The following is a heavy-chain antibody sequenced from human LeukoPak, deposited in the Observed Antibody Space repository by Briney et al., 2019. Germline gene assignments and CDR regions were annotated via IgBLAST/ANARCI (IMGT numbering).Heavy chain of an antibody. Sequence: GGSVRRSCAASGFTVSSYSWNWLRQAPGKGLEWVSSVSSSSSYIYYADSVKGRFTISRDNAKNSLYLQMNSLRAEDTAVYYCETEVADGTVTTWGNDYWGQGTLVTVSS. D-gene: IGHD4-17*01. J-gene: IGHJ4*02. CDR2: VSSSSSYI. CDR1: GFTVSSYS. V-gene: IGHV3-21*01. CDR3: ETEVADGTVTTWGNDY.